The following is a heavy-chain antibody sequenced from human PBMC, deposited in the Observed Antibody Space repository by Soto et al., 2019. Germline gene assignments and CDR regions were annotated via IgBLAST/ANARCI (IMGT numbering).Heavy chain of an antibody. V-gene: IGHV3-7*01. Sequence: AGGSLRLSCAASGFTFSSYWMSWVRQAPGKGLEWVANIKQDGSEKYYVDSVKGRFTISRDNAKNSLYLQMDSLRAEDTAVYYCARDLGKCGGDCYYMDVWGKGTTVTVSS. J-gene: IGHJ6*03. CDR1: GFTFSSYW. CDR3: ARDLGKCGGDCYYMDV. CDR2: IKQDGSEK. D-gene: IGHD2-21*01.